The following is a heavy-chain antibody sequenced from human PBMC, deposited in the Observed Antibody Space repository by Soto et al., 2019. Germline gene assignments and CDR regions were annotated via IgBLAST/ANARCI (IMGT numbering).Heavy chain of an antibody. CDR3: ARDWGIAAAGTGSFDY. CDR2: IIPIFGTA. CDR1: GGTFSSYA. Sequence: ASVKVSCKASGGTFSSYAISWVRQAPGQGLEWMGGIIPIFGTANYAQKFQGRVTITADESTSTAYMELSSLRSEDTAVYYCARDWGIAAAGTGSFDYWGQGTLVTVCS. J-gene: IGHJ4*02. V-gene: IGHV1-69*13. D-gene: IGHD6-13*01.